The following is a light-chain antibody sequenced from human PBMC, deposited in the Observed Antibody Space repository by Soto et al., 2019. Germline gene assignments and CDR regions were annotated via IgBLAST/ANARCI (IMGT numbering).Light chain of an antibody. CDR3: SSYKISTTIV. CDR1: SSDVGGYNY. V-gene: IGLV2-14*01. J-gene: IGLJ1*01. CDR2: EVS. Sequence: QSVLTQPASVSGSPGQSITISCTGTSSDVGGYNYVSWYQQHPGKAPKLMIYEVSNRPSGVSTRFSGSKSGNTASLTISGLQAEDEADYYCSSYKISTTIVFGTGTKVTVL.